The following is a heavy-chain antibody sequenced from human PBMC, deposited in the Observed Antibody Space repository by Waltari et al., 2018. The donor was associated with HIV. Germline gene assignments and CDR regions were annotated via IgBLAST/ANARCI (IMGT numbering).Heavy chain of an antibody. D-gene: IGHD6-19*01. Sequence: QVQLVQSGAEVKKPGASVKVSCKASGYTFTSHGISWVRQAPGQGLEWMGWIRANNGNTKYAQKLQGRVTMTTDTSTSTAHMELRSLRSDDTAVYYCAREPQQWLAYYYYYGMDVWGQGTTVTVSS. V-gene: IGHV1-18*01. CDR3: AREPQQWLAYYYYYGMDV. CDR2: IRANNGNT. J-gene: IGHJ6*02. CDR1: GYTFTSHG.